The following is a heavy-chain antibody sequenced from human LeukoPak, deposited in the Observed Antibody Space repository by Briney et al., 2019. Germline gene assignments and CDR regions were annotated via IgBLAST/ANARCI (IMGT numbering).Heavy chain of an antibody. J-gene: IGHJ1*01. V-gene: IGHV1-46*01. CDR1: GYTFTNYY. CDR2: IKPGGGGT. CDR3: ARDHFDSSGYYYLLGYFEH. Sequence: ASVKVSCKASGYTFTNYYVHWVRQAPGQGLEWMGIIKPGGGGTSYALKFQGRVTMTRDTSTSTAYMELSSLRSEDTAVYYCARDHFDSSGYYYLLGYFEHWGQGTLVTVSS. D-gene: IGHD3-22*01.